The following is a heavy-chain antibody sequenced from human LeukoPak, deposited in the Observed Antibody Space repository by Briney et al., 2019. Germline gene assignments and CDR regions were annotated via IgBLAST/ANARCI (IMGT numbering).Heavy chain of an antibody. D-gene: IGHD3-16*01. J-gene: IGHJ4*02. CDR2: IYYSGST. Sequence: SETLSLTCTVSGGSISSSSYYWGWIRQPPGKGLEWIGSIYYSGSTYYNPSLKSRVTISVDTSKNQFSLKLSSVAAADTAVYYCARRAGAYTHPYDYWGQGTLVTVSS. CDR3: ARRAGAYTHPYDY. V-gene: IGHV4-39*07. CDR1: GGSISSSSYY.